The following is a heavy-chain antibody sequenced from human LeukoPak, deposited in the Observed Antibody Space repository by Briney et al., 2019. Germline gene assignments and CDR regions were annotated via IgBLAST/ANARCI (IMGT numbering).Heavy chain of an antibody. CDR2: IIPIFGIA. CDR1: GGTFSSYA. V-gene: IGHV1-69*04. D-gene: IGHD1-26*01. CDR3: ARDSGSYSTYYFDY. Sequence: ASVKVSCKASGGTFSSYAISWVRQAPGQGLEWMGRIIPIFGIANYAQKFQGRVTITADKSTSTAYMGLSSLRSEDTAVYYCARDSGSYSTYYFDYWGQGTLVTVSS. J-gene: IGHJ4*02.